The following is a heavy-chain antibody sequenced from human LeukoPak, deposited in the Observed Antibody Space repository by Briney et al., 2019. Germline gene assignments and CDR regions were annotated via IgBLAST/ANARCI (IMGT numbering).Heavy chain of an antibody. Sequence: SETLSLTCSVSGGSISSRSYYWGWIRHPPGKGLEWIGSISYSASTYYNPSLKSRVTISVDTSKNQFSLKLSSVTAADTAVYFCARSYYYGSGSYTFADYWGQGTLVTVSS. V-gene: IGHV4-39*07. J-gene: IGHJ4*02. CDR2: ISYSAST. D-gene: IGHD3-10*01. CDR3: ARSYYYGSGSYTFADY. CDR1: GGSISSRSYY.